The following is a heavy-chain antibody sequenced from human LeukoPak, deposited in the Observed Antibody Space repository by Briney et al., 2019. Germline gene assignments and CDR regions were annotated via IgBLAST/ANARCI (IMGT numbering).Heavy chain of an antibody. V-gene: IGHV3-11*04. Sequence: GGSLRLSCAASGFTFSDYYMSRIRQAPGKGLEWVSYISSSSSTIYYADSVKGRFTISRDNAKNSLYLQMNSLRAEDTAVYYCAKVGDGYNPPAFDYWGQGTLVTVSS. D-gene: IGHD5-24*01. CDR2: ISSSSSTI. J-gene: IGHJ4*02. CDR3: AKVGDGYNPPAFDY. CDR1: GFTFSDYY.